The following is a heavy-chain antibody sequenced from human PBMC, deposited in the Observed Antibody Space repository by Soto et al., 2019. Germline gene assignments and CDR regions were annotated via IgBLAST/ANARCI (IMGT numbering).Heavy chain of an antibody. J-gene: IGHJ6*02. D-gene: IGHD3-22*01. CDR1: GVTFSSYG. Sequence: PGGSLRLSCAASGVTFSSYGMHWVRQAPGKGLEWVAVISYDGSNKYYADSVKGRFTISRDNSKNTLYLQMNSLRAEDTAVYYCAKDLTYYYDSSGYWAHYGMDVWGQGTTVTVSS. CDR3: AKDLTYYYDSSGYWAHYGMDV. V-gene: IGHV3-30*18. CDR2: ISYDGSNK.